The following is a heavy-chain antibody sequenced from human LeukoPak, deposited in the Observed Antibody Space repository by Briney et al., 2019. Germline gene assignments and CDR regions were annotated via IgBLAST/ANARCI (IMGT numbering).Heavy chain of an antibody. CDR1: GGSISSSSNY. V-gene: IGHV4-39*07. CDR2: IYYSGIT. CDR3: VRDVKVAGPGTHYYYYGMDV. Sequence: KPSETLSLTCTVSGGSISSSSNYWGWIRQPPGKGLDWIGNIYYSGITSYNPSLKSRVTISINTSKNQFSLRLSSVTAADSAVYYCVRDVKVAGPGTHYYYYGMDVWGQGTTVTVSS. D-gene: IGHD6-19*01. J-gene: IGHJ6*02.